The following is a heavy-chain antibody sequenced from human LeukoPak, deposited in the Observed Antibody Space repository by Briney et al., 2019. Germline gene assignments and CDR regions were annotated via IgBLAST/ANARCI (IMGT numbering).Heavy chain of an antibody. CDR1: GFTFGSYA. CDR2: ISYDGSNK. D-gene: IGHD3-22*01. Sequence: GGSLRLSCVASGFTFGSYAMIWVRQAPGKGLEWVAVISYDGSNKYYADSVKGRFTISRDNSKNTLYLQMNSLRAEDTAVYYCAKGRENYYDSSDNFDYWGQGTLVTVSS. J-gene: IGHJ4*02. CDR3: AKGRENYYDSSDNFDY. V-gene: IGHV3-30*18.